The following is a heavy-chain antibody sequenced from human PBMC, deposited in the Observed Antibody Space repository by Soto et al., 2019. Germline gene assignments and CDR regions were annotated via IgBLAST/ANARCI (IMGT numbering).Heavy chain of an antibody. V-gene: IGHV6-1*01. CDR1: GDSVSSNSAA. D-gene: IGHD6-19*01. J-gene: IGHJ6*02. CDR3: ARIWEESSGWTYYYYGMDV. CDR2: TYYRSKWYN. Sequence: SQTLSLTCAISGDSVSSNSAAWNWIRQSPSRGLEWLGRTYYRSKWYNDYAVSVKSRITINPDTSKNQFSLQLNSVTPEDTAVYYCARIWEESSGWTYYYYGMDVWGQVTTVTVSS.